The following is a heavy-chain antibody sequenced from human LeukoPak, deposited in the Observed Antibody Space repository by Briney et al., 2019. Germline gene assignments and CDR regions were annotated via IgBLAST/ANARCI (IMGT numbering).Heavy chain of an antibody. CDR3: AREGGYEPYWYFDL. J-gene: IGHJ2*01. CDR1: GGTFSSYA. CDR2: IIPIFGTA. D-gene: IGHD5-12*01. Sequence: SVKVPCKASGGTFSSYAISWVRQAPGQGLEWMGGIIPIFGTANYAQKFQGRVTITADKSTSTAYMELSSLRSEDTAVYYCAREGGYEPYWYFDLWGRGTLVTVSS. V-gene: IGHV1-69*06.